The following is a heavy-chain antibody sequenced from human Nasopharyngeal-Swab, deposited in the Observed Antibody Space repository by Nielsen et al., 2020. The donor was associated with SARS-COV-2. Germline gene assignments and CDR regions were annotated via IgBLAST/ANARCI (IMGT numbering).Heavy chain of an antibody. Sequence: KVSCKASGYSFTNYWIGWVRQMPGTGLEWMGLIYPGDSSIRYIPSFQGQVTISVDKSISTTYLQWSNLKASVAATYYCARRGDCNGNPCYSDYWGQGTLVTVSS. D-gene: IGHD2-21*02. CDR1: GYSFTNYW. J-gene: IGHJ4*02. V-gene: IGHV5-51*01. CDR3: ARRGDCNGNPCYSDY. CDR2: IYPGDSSI.